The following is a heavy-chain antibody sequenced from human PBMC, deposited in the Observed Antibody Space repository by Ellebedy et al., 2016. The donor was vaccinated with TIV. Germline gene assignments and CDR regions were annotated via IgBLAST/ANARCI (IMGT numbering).Heavy chain of an antibody. CDR3: AREITIFVDGAPYYYYGMDV. Sequence: GGSLRLXXAASGFTFSSYWMSWVRQAPGKGLEWVANIKQDGSEKYYVDSVKGRFTISRDNAKNSLYLQMNSLRAEDTAVYYCAREITIFVDGAPYYYYGMDVWGQGTTVTVSS. CDR1: GFTFSSYW. V-gene: IGHV3-7*03. D-gene: IGHD3-3*01. CDR2: IKQDGSEK. J-gene: IGHJ6*02.